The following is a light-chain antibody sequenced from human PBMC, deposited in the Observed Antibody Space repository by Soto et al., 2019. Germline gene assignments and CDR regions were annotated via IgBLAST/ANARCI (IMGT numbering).Light chain of an antibody. Sequence: VSSQSXGTLSLYKRDXXXXXPXSSQSVTSSYVELSTEQXGNAPKLLIYGSSXRATGITDRLRGRGSGTDFTLAISRLEAEEVTVYFCRQYGGSPWTFGQGTNVDIK. CDR3: RQYGGSPWT. CDR1: QSVTSSY. V-gene: IGKV3-20*01. J-gene: IGKJ1*01. CDR2: GSS.